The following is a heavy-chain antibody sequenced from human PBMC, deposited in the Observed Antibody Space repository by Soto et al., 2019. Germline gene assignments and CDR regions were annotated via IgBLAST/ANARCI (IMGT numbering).Heavy chain of an antibody. Sequence: EVELLESGGDLVQPGGSLRLSCAASGFTFSSYDMNWVRQAPGKGLEWVSAIGVYANTYYADPVKGRFTISRDDSRNTVHLQLNSLRVDDTAVYYCAKESTVGSPGDYFDSWGQGTLVTVSS. CDR1: GFTFSSYD. D-gene: IGHD1-26*01. V-gene: IGHV3-23*01. CDR2: IGVYANT. J-gene: IGHJ4*02. CDR3: AKESTVGSPGDYFDS.